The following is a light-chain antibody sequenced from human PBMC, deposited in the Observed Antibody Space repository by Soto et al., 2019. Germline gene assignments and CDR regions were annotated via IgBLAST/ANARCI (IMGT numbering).Light chain of an antibody. CDR3: QQRSNWPRT. CDR1: RRVSSS. V-gene: IGKV3-11*01. J-gene: IGKJ3*01. Sequence: EMGLTQSPATLSLSPGERATLSCLASRRVSSSLALYQQKPGHAPSLLIYDASNGATGIPAMFSGSGSGTDFTLTISSLEPEDFAFYYCQQRSNWPRTFGPGTKVDNK. CDR2: DAS.